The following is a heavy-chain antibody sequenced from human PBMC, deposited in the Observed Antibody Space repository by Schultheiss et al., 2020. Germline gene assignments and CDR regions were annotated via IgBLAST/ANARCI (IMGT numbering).Heavy chain of an antibody. V-gene: IGHV4-59*08. CDR3: ARGGSTDLYYYYGMDV. J-gene: IGHJ6*04. Sequence: LSLTCTVSGGSISSYYWSWIRQPPGKGLEWIGYIYYSGSTNYNPSLKSRVTISVDTSKNQFSLKLSSVTAADTAVYYCARGGSTDLYYYYGMDVWGKGTTVTVAS. CDR2: IYYSGST. CDR1: GGSISSYY. D-gene: IGHD1-26*01.